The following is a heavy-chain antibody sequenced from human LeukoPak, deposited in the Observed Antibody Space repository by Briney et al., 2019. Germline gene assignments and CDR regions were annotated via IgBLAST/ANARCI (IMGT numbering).Heavy chain of an antibody. V-gene: IGHV4-30-4*08. D-gene: IGHD5-18*01. CDR1: GGSISSGDYY. CDR3: ANSLMDTAMTGGFDP. CDR2: IYYSGST. Sequence: PSETLTLTCTVSGGSISSGDYYWSWIRQPPGMGLEWLRYIYYSGSTYYNPSLKSRVTISVDTSKNQFSLKLRSVTAADTAVYYCANSLMDTAMTGGFDPWGQGTLVTVSS. J-gene: IGHJ5*02.